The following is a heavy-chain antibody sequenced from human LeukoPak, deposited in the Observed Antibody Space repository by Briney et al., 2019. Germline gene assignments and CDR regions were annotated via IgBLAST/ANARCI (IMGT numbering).Heavy chain of an antibody. Sequence: PSETLSLTCTVSGGSISSYYWSWIRQPAGKGLEWIGRTYTSGSTNYNPSLKSRVTMSVDTSKNQFSLKLSSVTAADTAVYYCARDSHYGSGSRYFFDYWGQGTLVTVSS. V-gene: IGHV4-4*07. CDR3: ARDSHYGSGSRYFFDY. J-gene: IGHJ4*02. CDR2: TYTSGST. D-gene: IGHD3-10*01. CDR1: GGSISSYY.